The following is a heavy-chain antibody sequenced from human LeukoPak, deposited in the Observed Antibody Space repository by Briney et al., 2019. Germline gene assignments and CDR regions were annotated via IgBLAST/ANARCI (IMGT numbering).Heavy chain of an antibody. CDR2: IYSSGGT. D-gene: IGHD2-15*01. J-gene: IGHJ5*02. V-gene: IGHV4-59*08. Sequence: PSETLSLTCTVSGGSIINYYWSWIRQPPGKGLEWIGYIYSSGGTSYNPSLKSRVIISVDTSKNQFSLKLSSVTAADTAVYYCARLNRRCNGGSCYPGWFDPWGQGTLVTVSS. CDR3: ARLNRRCNGGSCYPGWFDP. CDR1: GGSIINYY.